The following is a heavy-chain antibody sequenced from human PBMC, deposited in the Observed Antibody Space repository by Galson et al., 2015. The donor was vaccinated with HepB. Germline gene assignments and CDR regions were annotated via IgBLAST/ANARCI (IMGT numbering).Heavy chain of an antibody. D-gene: IGHD6-13*01. CDR1: GFTFSSYW. Sequence: SLRLSCAASGFTFSSYWMSWVRQAPGKGLEWVANIKQDGSEKYYVDSVKGRFTISRDNAKNSLYLQMNSLRAEDTAVYYCAREGSSSWYPDPLLSDYWGQGTLVTVSS. V-gene: IGHV3-7*01. J-gene: IGHJ4*02. CDR3: AREGSSSWYPDPLLSDY. CDR2: IKQDGSEK.